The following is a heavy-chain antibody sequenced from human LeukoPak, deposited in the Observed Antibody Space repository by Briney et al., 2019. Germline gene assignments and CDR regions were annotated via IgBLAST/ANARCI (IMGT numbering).Heavy chain of an antibody. Sequence: PSETLSLTCTVSGGSISSSSYYWGWIRQPPGKGLEWIGSIYYSGSTCYNPSLKSRVTISVDKSKNQFSLKLSSVTAADTAVYYCARDSDATLRSASGYFDYRGQGTLVTVSS. CDR2: IYYSGST. CDR3: ARDSDATLRSASGYFDY. J-gene: IGHJ4*02. CDR1: GGSISSSSYY. D-gene: IGHD2-15*01. V-gene: IGHV4-39*07.